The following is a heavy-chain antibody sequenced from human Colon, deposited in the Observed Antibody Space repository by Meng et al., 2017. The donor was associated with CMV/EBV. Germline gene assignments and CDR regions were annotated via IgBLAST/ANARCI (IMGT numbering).Heavy chain of an antibody. CDR1: GFNFRSSA. Sequence: GESLKISCAASGFNFRSSAMSWVRQAPGKGLEWVSSISGGGTSTYYADSVKGRFTISRDTPKNTLFLQLNSLRAEDTAVYYCARGVIAVGQRHYFDHWGQGTRVTVSS. D-gene: IGHD6-19*01. CDR2: ISGGGTST. CDR3: ARGVIAVGQRHYFDH. V-gene: IGHV3-23*01. J-gene: IGHJ4*02.